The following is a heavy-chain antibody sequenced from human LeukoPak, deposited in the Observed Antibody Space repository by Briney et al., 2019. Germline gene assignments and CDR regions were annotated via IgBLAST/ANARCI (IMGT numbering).Heavy chain of an antibody. Sequence: SVKVSCKASGGTFSSYAIIWVRQAPGQGLEWMGGIIPIFGSGNYAQKFQGRVTITADASTSTVYMELNSLRSDDTAVYYCARGGSSWYRAFDYWGQGTLVTVSS. CDR2: IIPIFGSG. V-gene: IGHV1-69*01. D-gene: IGHD6-13*01. CDR1: GGTFSSYA. J-gene: IGHJ4*02. CDR3: ARGGSSWYRAFDY.